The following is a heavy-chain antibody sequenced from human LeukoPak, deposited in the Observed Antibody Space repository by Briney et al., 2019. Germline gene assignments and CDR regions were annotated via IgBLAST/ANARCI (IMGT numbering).Heavy chain of an antibody. V-gene: IGHV3-9*01. J-gene: IGHJ4*02. CDR2: ISWNSGSI. CDR1: RLTFDDYA. D-gene: IGHD6-13*01. CDR3: ARDPHYSSKFDY. Sequence: GGSLRLSCAASRLTFDDYAMHWVRQAPGKGLEWVSGISWNSGSIGYADSVKGRFTISRDNAKNSLYLQMNSLRDEDTAVYYCARDPHYSSKFDYWGQGTLVTVSS.